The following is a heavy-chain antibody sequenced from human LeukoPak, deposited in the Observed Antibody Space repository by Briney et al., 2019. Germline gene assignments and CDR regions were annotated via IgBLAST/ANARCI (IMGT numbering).Heavy chain of an antibody. CDR1: GFVFDDYA. V-gene: IGHV3-9*01. CDR2: ISWNSGNI. D-gene: IGHD5-24*01. J-gene: IGHJ3*02. Sequence: GRSLRLSCTASGFVFDDYAMHWVRQAPGKGLEWVSGISWNSGNIDYADSVKGRFTISRDNAKNSLYLQMNSLRAEDTAVYYCARDPTARYAFDIWGQGTMVTVSS. CDR3: ARDPTARYAFDI.